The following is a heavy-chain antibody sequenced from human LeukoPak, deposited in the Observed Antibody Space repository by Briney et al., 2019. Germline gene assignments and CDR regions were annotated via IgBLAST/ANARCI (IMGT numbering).Heavy chain of an antibody. J-gene: IGHJ4*02. CDR1: GFTFSSYG. Sequence: PGRSLRLSCAASGFTFSSYGMHWVRQAPGKGLEWVAVISYDGSNKYYADSVKGRFTISRDNSKNTLYLQMNNLRAEDTAVYYCAKDGLSSRHFDYWGQGTLVTVSS. D-gene: IGHD2-2*01. CDR2: ISYDGSNK. CDR3: AKDGLSSRHFDY. V-gene: IGHV3-30*18.